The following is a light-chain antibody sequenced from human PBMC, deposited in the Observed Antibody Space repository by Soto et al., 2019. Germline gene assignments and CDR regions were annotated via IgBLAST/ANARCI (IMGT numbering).Light chain of an antibody. CDR1: QTVSSFY. CDR2: GAS. CDR3: QQYGSSRFT. V-gene: IGKV3-20*01. Sequence: EIVLTQSPGTLSLSPGERATLSCRASQTVSSFYLAWYQQKPGQAPRLLIYGASSRATGIPDRFSGSGSGTDFTLTISRLEPEDFAVYYCQQYGSSRFTFGHGTKLEIK. J-gene: IGKJ2*01.